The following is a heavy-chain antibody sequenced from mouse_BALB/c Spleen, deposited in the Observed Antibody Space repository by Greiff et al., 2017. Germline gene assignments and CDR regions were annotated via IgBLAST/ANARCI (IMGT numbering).Heavy chain of an antibody. CDR1: GFTFSSYT. J-gene: IGHJ2*01. V-gene: IGHV5-12-2*01. D-gene: IGHD2-1*01. CDR3: ARGNYEYYFDY. CDR2: ISSGGGST. Sequence: EVKLVESGGGLVKPGGSLKLSCAASGFTFSSYTMSWVRQTPEKRLEWVATISSGGGSTYYPDTVKGRFTISRDNAKNTLYLQMSSLKSEDTAMYYCARGNYEYYFDYWGQGTTLTVSS.